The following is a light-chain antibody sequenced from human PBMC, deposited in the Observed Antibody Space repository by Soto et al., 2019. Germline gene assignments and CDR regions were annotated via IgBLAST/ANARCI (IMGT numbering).Light chain of an antibody. CDR1: SSNIGTNT. CDR3: ASWDVSLVV. V-gene: IGLV1-44*01. Sequence: QSVLTQPPSASGTPGQRVTISCSGSSSNIGTNTVIWYQQLPGTAPKLLIYSDNQRPSGVPDRFSGSKSGTSASLAISGRHSEDEADYYCASWDVSLVVFGGGTKLTVL. J-gene: IGLJ2*01. CDR2: SDN.